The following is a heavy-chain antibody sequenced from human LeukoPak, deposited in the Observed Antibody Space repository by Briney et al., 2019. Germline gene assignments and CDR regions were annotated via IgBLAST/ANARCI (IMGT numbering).Heavy chain of an antibody. CDR3: ARGGHDGTSFYNWFDP. J-gene: IGHJ5*02. CDR1: GGSFSGYY. CDR2: INHSGNT. V-gene: IGHV4-34*01. D-gene: IGHD3-22*01. Sequence: SETLSLTCAVYGGSFSGYYWSWIRQPPEKGLEWIGEINHSGNTNYNPSLKSRVTISVDTSKNQSSLKLNSVTAADTAMYYCARGGHDGTSFYNWFDPWGQGTLVTVSS.